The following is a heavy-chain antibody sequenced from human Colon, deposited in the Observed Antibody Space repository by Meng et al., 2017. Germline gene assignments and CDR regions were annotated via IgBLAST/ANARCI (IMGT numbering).Heavy chain of an antibody. CDR2: TYSGGNT. Sequence: GESLKISCAASGFSLSSNYITWVRQAPGKGLEWVSLTYSGGNTYYADSVKGRFTVPRDISKNTVYLQMNSLRGEDTAVYYCARMSGYASRPGLIDYWGEGTLVTVSS. D-gene: IGHD2-2*01. CDR1: GFSLSSNY. V-gene: IGHV3-66*02. CDR3: ARMSGYASRPGLIDY. J-gene: IGHJ4*02.